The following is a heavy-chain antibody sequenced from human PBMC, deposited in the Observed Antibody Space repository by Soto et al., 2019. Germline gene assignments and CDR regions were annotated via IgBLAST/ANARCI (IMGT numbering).Heavy chain of an antibody. V-gene: IGHV3-33*01. CDR1: GFTFSSYG. CDR3: ARDGLAAAGTATMDYYYGMDV. CDR2: IWYDGSNK. Sequence: QVQLVESGGGVVQPGRSLRLFCAASGFTFSSYGMHWVRQAPGKGLEWVAVIWYDGSNKYYADSVKGRFTISRDNSKNTLYLQMNSLRAEDTAVYYCARDGLAAAGTATMDYYYGMDVWGQGTTVTVPS. D-gene: IGHD6-13*01. J-gene: IGHJ6*02.